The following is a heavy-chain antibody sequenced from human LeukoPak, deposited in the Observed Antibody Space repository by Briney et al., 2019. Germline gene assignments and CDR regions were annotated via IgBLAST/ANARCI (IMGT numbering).Heavy chain of an antibody. V-gene: IGHV3-33*01. J-gene: IGHJ6*02. D-gene: IGHD2/OR15-2a*01. CDR3: ARDPHRIKGYYYGMDV. Sequence: GGSLRLSCAASGFTFSSYGMHWVRQAPGKGLEWVAVIWYDGSNKYYADSVKGRFTISRDNSKSTLYLQMNSLRAEDTAVYYCARDPHRIKGYYYGMDVWGQGTTVTVSS. CDR2: IWYDGSNK. CDR1: GFTFSSYG.